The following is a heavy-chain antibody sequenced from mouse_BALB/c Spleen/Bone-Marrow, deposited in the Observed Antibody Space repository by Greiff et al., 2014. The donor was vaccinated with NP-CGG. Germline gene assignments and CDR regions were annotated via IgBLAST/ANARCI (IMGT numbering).Heavy chain of an antibody. V-gene: IGHV14-3*02. CDR3: ASYYYGSDWFAY. J-gene: IGHJ3*01. D-gene: IGHD1-1*01. CDR2: IDPANGNT. Sequence: VQLQQPGAELVKPGASVKLSCTASGFNIKDTYMHWVKQRPEQGLEWIGRIDPANGNTKYDPKFQGKATITADTSSNTAYLKLTTLTSEDTAVYCCASYYYGSDWFAYWGQGTLVTVSA. CDR1: GFNIKDTY.